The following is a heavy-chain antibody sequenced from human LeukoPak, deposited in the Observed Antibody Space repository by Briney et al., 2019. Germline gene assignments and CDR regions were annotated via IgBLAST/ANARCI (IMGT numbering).Heavy chain of an antibody. CDR1: GFTFSSYA. D-gene: IGHD6-19*01. CDR3: AKDKITGYSSGWYLGGSDDY. CDR2: ISGSGGST. J-gene: IGHJ4*02. V-gene: IGHV3-23*01. Sequence: PGGSLRLSCAASGFTFSSYAMSWVRQAPGKGLEWVSAISGSGGSTYYADSVKGRFTISRDNSKNTLYLQMNSLRAEDTAVYYCAKDKITGYSSGWYLGGSDDYWGQGTLATVSS.